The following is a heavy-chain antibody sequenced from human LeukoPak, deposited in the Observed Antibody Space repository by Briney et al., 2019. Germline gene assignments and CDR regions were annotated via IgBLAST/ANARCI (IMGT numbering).Heavy chain of an antibody. CDR2: IYFDDNK. J-gene: IGHJ4*02. CDR1: GFSLSTVGVG. D-gene: IGHD3-10*02. V-gene: IGHV2-5*02. CDR3: ARRSESYYVLDY. Sequence: KLSGPTLVNPTRTLTLTCTFSGFSLSTVGVGVGWIRQPPGKALEWLAVIYFDDNKYYSPSLRGRLTITKDTSKNQVVLAMTNVDPVDTATYFCARRSESYYVLDYWGQGTLVTVSS.